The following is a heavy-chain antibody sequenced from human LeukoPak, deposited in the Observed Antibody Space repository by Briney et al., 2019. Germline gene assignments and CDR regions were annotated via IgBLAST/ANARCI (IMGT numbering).Heavy chain of an antibody. J-gene: IGHJ4*02. V-gene: IGHV2-70*11. CDR3: ARTGDYSRHFDY. CDR1: GFSLSTSGMC. D-gene: IGHD2-21*01. CDR2: IDWDDGI. Sequence: SGPTLVNPTQTRTLTCTFSGFSLSTSGMCVSWIRQPPGKALEWLARIDWDDGIYYSTSVKTRLTVFKDSCKNQVGVTMTNIDPVDTVTYFCARTGDYSRHFDYWGQGTMVTVSS.